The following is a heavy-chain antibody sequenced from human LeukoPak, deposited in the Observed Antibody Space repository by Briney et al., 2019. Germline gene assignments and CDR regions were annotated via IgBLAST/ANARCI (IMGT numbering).Heavy chain of an antibody. CDR1: GASIRSSY. CDR2: IYYTGST. J-gene: IGHJ4*02. Sequence: PSETLSLTCTVSGASIRSSYWSWLRQPPGKGLEWIGYIYYTGSTNSNPSLKSRVTVSVDTSKNQFSLTLRYLTAADTAVYYCARGSGWLPDYWGQGTLVSVSS. D-gene: IGHD6-19*01. V-gene: IGHV4-59*01. CDR3: ARGSGWLPDY.